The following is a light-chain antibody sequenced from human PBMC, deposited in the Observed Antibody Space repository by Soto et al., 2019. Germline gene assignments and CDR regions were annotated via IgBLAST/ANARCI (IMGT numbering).Light chain of an antibody. Sequence: QSALTQPPSVSAAPGQKVTISCSGSSSNIGGNSVSWYQQLPGTAPKLLIYDDNKRPSGIPDRFSGSKSGTSATLGITGFQTGDEADYYCGSWDSTLSHYVSGNGTKVT. CDR2: DDN. V-gene: IGLV1-51*01. CDR1: SSNIGGNS. J-gene: IGLJ1*01. CDR3: GSWDSTLSHYV.